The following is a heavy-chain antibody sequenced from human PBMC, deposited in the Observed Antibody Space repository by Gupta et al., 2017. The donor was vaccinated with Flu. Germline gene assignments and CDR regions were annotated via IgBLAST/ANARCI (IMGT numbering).Heavy chain of an antibody. CDR2: ISPSGDRA. V-gene: IGHV1-46*01. CDR3: VRAAADQWFDH. CDR1: GYIFTNYY. D-gene: IGHD2-2*01. Sequence: QVQLVQSGAEVKRPGASVKVSCRASGYIFTNYYMHWVRQAPGQGLEWMGIISPSGDRATYAPKFQGRVTMTKDTSTRTLYMELNSLTFEDTAVFYCVRAAADQWFDHWCQGTLVTVTS. J-gene: IGHJ5*02.